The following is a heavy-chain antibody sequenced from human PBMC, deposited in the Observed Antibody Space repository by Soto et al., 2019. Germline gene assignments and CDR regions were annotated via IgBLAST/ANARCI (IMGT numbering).Heavy chain of an antibody. CDR3: ARRADYGDFVGY. Sequence: GESLKISCRASGYTFATFWVGWVRQVPGKGLEWMGNISPADSMTRYSPSFQGQVTISADKSIFTAYLQWTSVKVSDTGMYYCARRADYGDFVGYWGQATLVTVSS. J-gene: IGHJ4*02. V-gene: IGHV5-51*01. D-gene: IGHD4-17*01. CDR2: ISPADSMT. CDR1: GYTFATFW.